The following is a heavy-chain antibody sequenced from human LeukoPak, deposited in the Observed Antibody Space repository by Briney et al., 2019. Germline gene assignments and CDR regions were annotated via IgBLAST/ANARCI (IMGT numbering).Heavy chain of an antibody. CDR1: GFTFSSHG. D-gene: IGHD2-15*01. V-gene: IGHV3-30*18. CDR3: AKRGYCSGGRCYSFHFDY. CDR2: MSYDGTNK. Sequence: GRSLRLSCTASGFTFSSHGMHWVRQAPGKGLEWVALMSYDGTNKVYADSVKGRFTISRDNSKNTLYLEMNNLRAEDTAVYYCAKRGYCSGGRCYSFHFDYWGQGTLVTVSS. J-gene: IGHJ4*02.